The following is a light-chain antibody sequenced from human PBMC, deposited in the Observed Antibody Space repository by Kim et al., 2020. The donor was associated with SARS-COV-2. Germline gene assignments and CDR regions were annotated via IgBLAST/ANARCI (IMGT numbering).Light chain of an antibody. CDR3: KQYGSSPST. J-gene: IGKJ4*01. CDR2: GAS. Sequence: EIVLTQSPGTLSLSPGERATLSCRASQSVSSSYLAWYQQKPGQAPRLLIYGASSRATGIPDRFSGSGSGTDFTLTISRLEPEDFAVYYGKQYGSSPSTFGGGTKVDIK. V-gene: IGKV3-20*01. CDR1: QSVSSSY.